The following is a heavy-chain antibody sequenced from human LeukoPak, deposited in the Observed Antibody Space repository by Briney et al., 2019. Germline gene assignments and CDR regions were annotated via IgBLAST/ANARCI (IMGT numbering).Heavy chain of an antibody. J-gene: IGHJ6*03. V-gene: IGHV5-51*01. Sequence: GESLKISCKGSGYSFTSYWIGWVRQMPGKGLEWMGIIYPGDSDTRYSPSFQGQVTISADKSISTAYLQWSSLKASDTAMYYCARHQIVVVPAAPSWESLSYYYYYMDVWGKGTTVTVSS. D-gene: IGHD2-2*01. CDR1: GYSFTSYW. CDR3: ARHQIVVVPAAPSWESLSYYYYYMDV. CDR2: IYPGDSDT.